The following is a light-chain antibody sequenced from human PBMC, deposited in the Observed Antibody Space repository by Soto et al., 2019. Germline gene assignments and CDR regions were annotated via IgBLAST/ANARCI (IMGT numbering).Light chain of an antibody. CDR2: SVS. CDR3: QQANGFPVA. Sequence: DIQTTQSPSSVSASVGDRVTITCRASQGVSGWLARYQQKPGKAPKLLIYSVSSLQSGVPARFSGSGSGTDFALTISSLQPDDFATYYCQQANGFPVAFGGGTRVEIK. V-gene: IGKV1-12*01. J-gene: IGKJ4*01. CDR1: QGVSGW.